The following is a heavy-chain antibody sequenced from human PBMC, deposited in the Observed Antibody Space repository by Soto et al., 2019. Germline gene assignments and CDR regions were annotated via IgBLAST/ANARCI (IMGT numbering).Heavy chain of an antibody. CDR1: GGSIGSYY. V-gene: IGHV4-59*01. Sequence: SETLSLTCTVSGGSIGSYYWSWIRQPPGKGLEWIGYIYESGSTNSNPSLQSRVTISVDTSKNQFYLNLSPVTAADTATYYCARARITLVREIIKYNMDIWGQGTTVTVSS. CDR2: IYESGST. D-gene: IGHD3-10*01. J-gene: IGHJ6*02. CDR3: ARARITLVREIIKYNMDI.